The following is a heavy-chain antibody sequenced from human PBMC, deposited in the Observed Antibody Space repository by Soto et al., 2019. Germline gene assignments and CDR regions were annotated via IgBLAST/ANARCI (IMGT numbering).Heavy chain of an antibody. V-gene: IGHV4-38-2*02. J-gene: IGHJ5*02. CDR1: GYSISSGYH. CDR2: VHYSGNT. CDR3: ARQDRVVAEGRWFDP. D-gene: IGHD2-15*01. Sequence: SETLSLTCTVSGYSISSGYHWAWIRQPPGKGLEWLGSVHYSGNTYYNPSLKSRLTISVDKSKNQFSLNLSSVTAADTAVYYCARQDRVVAEGRWFDPWGQGTLVTAPQ.